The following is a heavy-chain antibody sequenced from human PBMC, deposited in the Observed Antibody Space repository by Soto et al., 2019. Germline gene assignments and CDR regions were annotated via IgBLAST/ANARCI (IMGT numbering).Heavy chain of an antibody. V-gene: IGHV1-18*01. CDR1: GYPFTSYG. Sequence: ASVQVSCKTSGYPFTSYGINWVRQAPGQGPEWMGWISAYDDKTIYSQKFQGRVTLTADTSTTTAYMELRGLRFDDTAVYYCARDRLIAVTGLLRNWGQGTLVTVSS. CDR2: ISAYDDKT. J-gene: IGHJ4*02. D-gene: IGHD6-19*01. CDR3: ARDRLIAVTGLLRN.